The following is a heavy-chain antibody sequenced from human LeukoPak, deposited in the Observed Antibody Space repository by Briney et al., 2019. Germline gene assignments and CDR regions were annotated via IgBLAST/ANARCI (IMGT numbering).Heavy chain of an antibody. Sequence: PSETLSLTCNVSGGSISGYYWSWIRQPPGKGLEWIGNIYYSGSTNYNPSLKSRVTISVDTSKNQFSLKLSSVTAADTAVYYCARDRGIRFFHGAFDIWGQGTMVTVSS. V-gene: IGHV4-59*01. D-gene: IGHD3-3*01. CDR3: ARDRGIRFFHGAFDI. CDR1: GGSISGYY. J-gene: IGHJ3*02. CDR2: IYYSGST.